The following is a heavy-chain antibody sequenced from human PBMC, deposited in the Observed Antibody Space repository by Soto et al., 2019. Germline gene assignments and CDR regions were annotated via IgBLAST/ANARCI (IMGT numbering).Heavy chain of an antibody. CDR1: GYSFPNYW. Sequence: GESLKISCSGSGYSFPNYWISWVRQVPGKGLEWVGRIHPSDSHTNYSPSFQRHVIISADKSISTAYLQWNSLKAPDTAIYYCARPRVLGADWGALDIWGQGTMVTVSS. V-gene: IGHV5-10-1*01. J-gene: IGHJ3*02. CDR2: IHPSDSHT. CDR3: ARPRVLGADWGALDI. D-gene: IGHD3-9*01.